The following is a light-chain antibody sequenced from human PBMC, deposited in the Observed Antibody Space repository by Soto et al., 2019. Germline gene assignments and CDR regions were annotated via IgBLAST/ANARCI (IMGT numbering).Light chain of an antibody. J-gene: IGLJ3*02. V-gene: IGLV2-8*01. CDR1: SSDVGAYKY. CDR2: EVS. Sequence: QSVLTQPPSASGSPGQSVTISCTGTSSDVGAYKYVSWYQQYPGKAPKLMIYEVSKRPSGVPDRFSGSKSGNTASLTVSGVQAEDEADYYCTSYVGSNIWVFGGGTKVT. CDR3: TSYVGSNIWV.